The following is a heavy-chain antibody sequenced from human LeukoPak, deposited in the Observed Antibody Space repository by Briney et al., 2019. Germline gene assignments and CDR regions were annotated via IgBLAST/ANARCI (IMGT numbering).Heavy chain of an antibody. CDR2: ISSSGSTI. D-gene: IGHD3-10*01. CDR3: AMDLLSDFFDY. CDR1: GFTFSDYY. J-gene: IGHJ4*02. V-gene: IGHV3-11*01. Sequence: GGSLRLSCAASGFTFSDYYMSWIRQAPGKGLEWVSYISSSGSTIYYADSVKGRFTISRDNAKNSLYLQMNSLRAEDTALYYCAMDLLSDFFDYWGQGTLVTVSS.